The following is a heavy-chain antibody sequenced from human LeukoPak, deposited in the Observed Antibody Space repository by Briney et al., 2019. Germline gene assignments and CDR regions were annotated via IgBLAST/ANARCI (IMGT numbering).Heavy chain of an antibody. J-gene: IGHJ4*02. Sequence: PGGSLRLSCAASGFTVSSNYMSWVRQAPGKGLEWVSVIYSGGSTYYADSVKGRFTISRDNSKNMLYLQISSLRNEDTAIYYCVAGSDGKYWGQGTLVTVSS. V-gene: IGHV3-66*01. CDR3: VAGSDGKY. CDR2: IYSGGST. CDR1: GFTVSSNY. D-gene: IGHD1-26*01.